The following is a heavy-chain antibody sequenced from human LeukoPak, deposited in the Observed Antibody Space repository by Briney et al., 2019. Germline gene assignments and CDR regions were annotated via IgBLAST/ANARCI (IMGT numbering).Heavy chain of an antibody. Sequence: GGSLRLSCAASGFTVSSNYMSWVRQAPGKGLEWVSIIYSGGSTYYADSVKGRFTISRDNSKNTLYLQMNSLRAEDTAVYYCATAGYSSSWYFGWGQGNLVTVSS. J-gene: IGHJ4*02. V-gene: IGHV3-66*01. D-gene: IGHD6-13*01. CDR3: ATAGYSSSWYFG. CDR1: GFTVSSNY. CDR2: IYSGGST.